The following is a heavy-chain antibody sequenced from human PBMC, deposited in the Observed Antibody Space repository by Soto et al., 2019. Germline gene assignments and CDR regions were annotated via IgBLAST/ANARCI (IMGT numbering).Heavy chain of an antibody. Sequence: QVQLVQSGAEVKKPGASVKVSCKASGYTFTIYGISWVRQAPGQGLEWMGWISAYNGNTNCAQKLQSRVTLTTATSTRRASMGLRSLRSDDTAVYYCARDLGGGYYAPVDYWGQGTLGTVTS. CDR1: GYTFTIYG. D-gene: IGHD1-26*01. V-gene: IGHV1-18*01. CDR3: ARDLGGGYYAPVDY. J-gene: IGHJ4*02. CDR2: ISAYNGNT.